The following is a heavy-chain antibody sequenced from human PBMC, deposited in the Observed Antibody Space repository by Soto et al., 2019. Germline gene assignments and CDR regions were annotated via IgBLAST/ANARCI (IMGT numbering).Heavy chain of an antibody. V-gene: IGHV3-23*01. CDR1: GFTFNNYA. D-gene: IGHD3-10*01. CDR3: AKGRGGSGSLTPRVDF. J-gene: IGHJ4*02. CDR2: ISSGGDTT. Sequence: EVQLLASGGGLVQPGGSLRLSCAASGFTFNNYAMTWVRQAPVKGLEWVSAISSGGDTTSYADSVKARFTVSRDGSKNTLYLQRSSLRAEDTAVYYCAKGRGGSGSLTPRVDFWGQGTLVTVSA.